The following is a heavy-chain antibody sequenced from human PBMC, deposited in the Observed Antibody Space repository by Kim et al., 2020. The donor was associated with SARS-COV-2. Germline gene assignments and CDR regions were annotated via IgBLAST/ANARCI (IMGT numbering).Heavy chain of an antibody. CDR3: ARLPRGATGSNWFDP. J-gene: IGHJ5*02. CDR2: ISYDGSNK. CDR1: GFTFSSYA. Sequence: GGSLRLSCAASGFTFSSYAMHWVRQAPGKGLEWVAVISYDGSNKYYADSVKGRFTISRDNSKNTLYLQMNSLRAEDTAVYYCARLPRGATGSNWFDPWGQGTLVTVSS. D-gene: IGHD3-10*01. V-gene: IGHV3-30*04.